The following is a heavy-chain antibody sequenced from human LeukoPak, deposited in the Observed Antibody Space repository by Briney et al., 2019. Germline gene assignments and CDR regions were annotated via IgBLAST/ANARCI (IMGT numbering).Heavy chain of an antibody. CDR2: INHSGST. CDR1: GGSFSGYY. D-gene: IGHD6-6*01. V-gene: IGHV4-34*01. CDR3: ARGRRAAARPWYYSHGFDY. J-gene: IGHJ4*02. Sequence: SETLSLTCAVYGGSFSGYYWSWIRPPPGKGLEWIGEINHSGSTNYNPSLKSRVTISVDTSKNQFSLKLSSVTAADTAVYYCARGRRAAARPWYYSHGFDYWGQGTLVTVSS.